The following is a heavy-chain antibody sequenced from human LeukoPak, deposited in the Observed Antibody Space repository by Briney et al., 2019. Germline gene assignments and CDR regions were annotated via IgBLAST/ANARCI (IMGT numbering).Heavy chain of an antibody. D-gene: IGHD2-15*01. CDR3: ARDSRYCSGGSRYWDY. J-gene: IGHJ4*02. CDR2: IIPILGIA. V-gene: IGHV1-69*04. CDR1: GYTFTGYY. Sequence: SVKVSCKASGYTFTGYYMHWVRQAPGQGLEWMGRIIPILGIANYAQKFQGRVTITADKSTSTAYMELSSLRSEDTAVYYCARDSRYCSGGSRYWDYWGQGTLVTVSS.